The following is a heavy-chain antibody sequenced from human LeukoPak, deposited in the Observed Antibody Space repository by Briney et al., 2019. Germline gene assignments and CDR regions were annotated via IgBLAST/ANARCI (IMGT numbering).Heavy chain of an antibody. CDR3: ARIRKVRGVMGYYYYYMDV. V-gene: IGHV4-34*01. Sequence: SETLSLTCAVYGGSFSDSYWSWIRQPPGKGLEWIGEIYLSGGTNYRPSLTSRVTISVDTSKTQFSLKLSSVTAADTAVYYCARIRKVRGVMGYYYYYMDVWGKGTTVTVSS. CDR1: GGSFSDSY. D-gene: IGHD3-10*01. J-gene: IGHJ6*03. CDR2: IYLSGGT.